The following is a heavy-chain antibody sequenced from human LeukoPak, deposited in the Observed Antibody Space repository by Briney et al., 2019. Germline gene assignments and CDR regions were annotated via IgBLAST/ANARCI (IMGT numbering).Heavy chain of an antibody. Sequence: GGSLRLSCAASGFTFSSYWMHWVRQVPGKGLVWVSRINSDESSTSYADSVKGRFTISRDNAKNTLYLQMNSLRAEDTAVYYCARARGGGSYNPPPDYWGQGTLVTVSS. D-gene: IGHD1-26*01. CDR2: INSDESST. J-gene: IGHJ4*02. CDR1: GFTFSSYW. CDR3: ARARGGGSYNPPPDY. V-gene: IGHV3-74*01.